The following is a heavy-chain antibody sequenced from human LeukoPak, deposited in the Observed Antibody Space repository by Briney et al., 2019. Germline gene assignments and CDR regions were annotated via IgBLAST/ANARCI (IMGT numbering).Heavy chain of an antibody. CDR3: ARAFRGGGRDDDAFDI. V-gene: IGHV1-69*13. D-gene: IGHD2-15*01. Sequence: GASVKVSCKASGGTFSSYAISWVRQAPGQGLEWMGEIIPIFGTANYAQKFQGRVTITADESTSTAYMELSSLRSEDTAVYYCARAFRGGGRDDDAFDIWGQGTMVTVSS. J-gene: IGHJ3*02. CDR2: IIPIFGTA. CDR1: GGTFSSYA.